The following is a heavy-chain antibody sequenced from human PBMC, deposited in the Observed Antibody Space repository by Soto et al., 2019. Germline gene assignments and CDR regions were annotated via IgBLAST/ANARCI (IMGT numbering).Heavy chain of an antibody. Sequence: QVQLVESGGGVVQPGRSLRLSCAASGFTFSSYGMQLVRQAPGTGLAWVAVISYEGSNQYYADSVKVRFPISRDNSKIPLYQQMYCLRKEDSAVYYCALETYSGPLAYWGQGPLVTVSA. J-gene: IGHJ4*02. CDR3: ALETYSGPLAY. CDR1: GFTFSSYG. D-gene: IGHD2-15*01. CDR2: ISYEGSNQ. V-gene: IGHV3-30*03.